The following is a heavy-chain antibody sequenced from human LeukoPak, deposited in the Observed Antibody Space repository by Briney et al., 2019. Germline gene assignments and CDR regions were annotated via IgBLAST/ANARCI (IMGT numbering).Heavy chain of an antibody. Sequence: PSETLSLTCTVSGGSISSGGYYWSWIRQHPGKGLEWIGYIYYSGSTYYNPSLKSRVTISVDTSKNQFSLKLSSVTATDTAVYYCARESRGQDYYDINLDYWGQGTLVTVSS. V-gene: IGHV4-31*03. J-gene: IGHJ4*02. CDR2: IYYSGST. CDR3: ARESRGQDYYDINLDY. CDR1: GGSISSGGYY. D-gene: IGHD3-22*01.